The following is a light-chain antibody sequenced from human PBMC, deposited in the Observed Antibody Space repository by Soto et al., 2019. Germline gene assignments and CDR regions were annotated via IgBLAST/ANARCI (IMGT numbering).Light chain of an antibody. CDR3: GTLDSSLSVWV. J-gene: IGLJ3*02. CDR1: SSKIGNNY. V-gene: IGLV1-51*02. Sequence: QSVLTQPPSVSAAPGQKVTISCSGSSSKIGNNYVSCYQQHPGTAPKLLINENNKRPSAIPDRFSGSKSGTSATLAITGLQTGDEADYYCGTLDSSLSVWVFGGGTKLTVL. CDR2: ENN.